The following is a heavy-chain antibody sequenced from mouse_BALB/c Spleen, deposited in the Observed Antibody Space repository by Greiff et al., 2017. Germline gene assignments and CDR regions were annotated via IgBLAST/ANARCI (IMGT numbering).Heavy chain of an antibody. CDR2: IYPGDGAT. V-gene: IGHV1-80*01. J-gene: IGHJ3*01. Sequence: LQESGAELVRPGSSVKISCKASGYAFSSYWMNWVKQRPGQGLEWIGQIYPGDGATNYNGKFKGKATLTADKASSTAYMQLSSLTSEDSAVYFDASYKRFAYWGQGTLVTVSA. CDR3: ASYKRFAY. CDR1: GYAFSSYW.